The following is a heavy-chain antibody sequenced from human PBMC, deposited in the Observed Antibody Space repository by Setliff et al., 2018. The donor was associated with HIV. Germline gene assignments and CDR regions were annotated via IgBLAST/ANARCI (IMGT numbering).Heavy chain of an antibody. CDR3: ARDFGYSSGWYLVSGTFDI. J-gene: IGHJ3*02. V-gene: IGHV3-21*01. D-gene: IGHD6-19*01. CDR2: ISSSSRSK. Sequence: GGSLRLSCAASGFTVSSSYMTWVRQAPGKGLEWVSSISSSSRSKYYADSVKGRFTISRDNAKNSLYLQMNSLTAEDTAVYYCARDFGYSSGWYLVSGTFDIWGQGTMVTVSS. CDR1: GFTVSSSY.